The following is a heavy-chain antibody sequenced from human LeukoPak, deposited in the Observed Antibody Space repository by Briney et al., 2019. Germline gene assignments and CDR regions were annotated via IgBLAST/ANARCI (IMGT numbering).Heavy chain of an antibody. D-gene: IGHD6-19*01. Sequence: GRSLRLSCAASGFTFDDYAMHWVRRAPGKGLGWVSGISWNSGSIGFADSVKGRFTISRDNAKNSLYLQMNSLRAEDTALYYCAKDREGYSSTFDYWGQGTLVTVSS. CDR3: AKDREGYSSTFDY. V-gene: IGHV3-9*01. CDR2: ISWNSGSI. J-gene: IGHJ4*02. CDR1: GFTFDDYA.